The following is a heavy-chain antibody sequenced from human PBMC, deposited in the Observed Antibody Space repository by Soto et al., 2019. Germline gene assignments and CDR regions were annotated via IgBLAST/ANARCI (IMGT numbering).Heavy chain of an antibody. CDR1: GGSISSGDYY. J-gene: IGHJ4*02. CDR3: ARASTFGGVIVNYFDY. V-gene: IGHV4-30-4*01. CDR2: IYYSGST. D-gene: IGHD3-16*02. Sequence: QVQLQESGPGLVKPSQTLSLTCTVSGGSISSGDYYWSWIRQPPGKGLEWIGYIYYSGSTYYTPSLKSRVTISVDTSKNQFSLKLSSVTAADTAVYYCARASTFGGVIVNYFDYWGQGTLVTVSS.